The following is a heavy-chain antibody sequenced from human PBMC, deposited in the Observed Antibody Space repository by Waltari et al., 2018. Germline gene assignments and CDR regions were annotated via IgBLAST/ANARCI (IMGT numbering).Heavy chain of an antibody. Sequence: QVQLVQSGAEVKKPGASVKVSCKASGYTFTGYYMHWVRQAPGQGLEWMGWLNPNSGGTNYAKKFQGRVTMTRETSISTAYMELSRLRSDDTAVYYCARGSSWSPFDYWGQGTLVTVSS. CDR2: LNPNSGGT. J-gene: IGHJ4*02. V-gene: IGHV1-2*02. CDR1: GYTFTGYY. CDR3: ARGSSWSPFDY. D-gene: IGHD6-13*01.